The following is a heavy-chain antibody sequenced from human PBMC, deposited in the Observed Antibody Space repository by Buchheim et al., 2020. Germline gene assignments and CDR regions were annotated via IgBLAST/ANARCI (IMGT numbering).Heavy chain of an antibody. V-gene: IGHV3-7*01. Sequence: EVQLVESGGGLVQPGGSLRLSCAASGFTFSSYWMSWVRQAPGKGLEWVANIKQDGSEKYYVDSVKGRFTISRDNAKNSLDLQMNSLRAEDTAVYYCARDIWFGESPYGMDVWGQGTT. CDR2: IKQDGSEK. CDR1: GFTFSSYW. CDR3: ARDIWFGESPYGMDV. J-gene: IGHJ6*02. D-gene: IGHD3-10*01.